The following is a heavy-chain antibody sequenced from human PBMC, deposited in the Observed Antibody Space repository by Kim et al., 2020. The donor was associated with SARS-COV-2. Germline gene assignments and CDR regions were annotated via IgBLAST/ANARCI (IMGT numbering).Heavy chain of an antibody. V-gene: IGHV1-18*01. CDR1: GYTFTSYG. J-gene: IGHJ4*02. D-gene: IGHD3-10*01. CDR2: ISAYNGNT. CDR3: ARQVYYGSGSYSHDYDY. Sequence: ASVKVSCKASGYTFTSYGISWVRQAPGQGLEWMGWISAYNGNTNYAQKLQGRVTMTTDTSTSTAYMELRSLRSDDTAVYYCARQVYYGSGSYSHDYDYWGQGTLVTVSS.